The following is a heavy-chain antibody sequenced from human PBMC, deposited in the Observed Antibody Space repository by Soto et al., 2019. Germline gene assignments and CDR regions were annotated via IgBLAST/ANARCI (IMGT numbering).Heavy chain of an antibody. D-gene: IGHD6-6*01. J-gene: IGHJ4*02. CDR3: AKERKYPRDYLHY. CDR1: GFTVTSNG. Sequence: EVKLVESGGGLVQPGGSLRLSCGVSGFTVTSNGVSWVRQAPGKGLEWVSAISPNGQGIWYADSVKGRFTISRDISRKTVFMQMDSLRAADTAVYYCAKERKYPRDYLHYWGQGTLVTVSS. V-gene: IGHV3-23*04. CDR2: ISPNGQGI.